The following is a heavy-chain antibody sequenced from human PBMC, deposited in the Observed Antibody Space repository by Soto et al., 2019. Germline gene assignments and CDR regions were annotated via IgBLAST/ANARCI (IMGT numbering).Heavy chain of an antibody. CDR3: ARGTTRSYGGNSVDY. J-gene: IGHJ4*02. Sequence: PGGSLRLSSAASGFTFSDYYMSWIRQATGKGLEWVSYISSSGSTIYYADSVKGRFTISRDNAKNSLYLQMNSLRAEDTAVYYYARGTTRSYGGNSVDYWGQGTLVTVSS. D-gene: IGHD4-17*01. CDR1: GFTFSDYY. V-gene: IGHV3-11*01. CDR2: ISSSGSTI.